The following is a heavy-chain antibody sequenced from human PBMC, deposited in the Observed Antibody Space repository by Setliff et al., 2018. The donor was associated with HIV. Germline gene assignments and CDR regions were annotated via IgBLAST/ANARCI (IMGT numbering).Heavy chain of an antibody. V-gene: IGHV4-39*07. CDR2: IYYSGST. Sequence: PSETLSLTCTVSGGSIGSSNYCSGWIRQSPGKGLEWIGSIYYSGSTYYNSSFKSRVTISVDTSKNQFSLRLRSVTAADTAVYYCARDRGSSSDYYYYGMDVWGQGTTVTVSS. J-gene: IGHJ6*02. D-gene: IGHD6-6*01. CDR3: ARDRGSSSDYYYYGMDV. CDR1: GGSIGSSNYC.